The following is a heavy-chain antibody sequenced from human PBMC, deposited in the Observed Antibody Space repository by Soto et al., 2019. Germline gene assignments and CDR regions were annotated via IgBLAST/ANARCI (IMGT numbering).Heavy chain of an antibody. D-gene: IGHD3-10*01. V-gene: IGHV5-51*01. CDR2: IYPGDSDT. CDR1: GYRFTTYW. CDR3: AGHSSNGEFDY. J-gene: IGHJ4*02. Sequence: GESLKISCNGSGYRFTTYWIGWVRQMPGKGLEWMGIIYPGDSDTRYSPSFQGQVTFSADKSISTAYLQWSSLKASDSAMYYCAGHSSNGEFDYWGQGTLVTVSS.